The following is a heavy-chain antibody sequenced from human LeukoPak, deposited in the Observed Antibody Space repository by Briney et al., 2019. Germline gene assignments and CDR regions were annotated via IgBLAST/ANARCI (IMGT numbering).Heavy chain of an antibody. Sequence: PGGSLRLSCAASGFTFSSYWMHWVRQAPGKGLVWVSRINTDGSSTTYADSVKGRFTISRDNAKNTLYLQMNSLRAEDTAVYYCVRAAPGGPFDYWGQGTLVTVSS. CDR3: VRAAPGGPFDY. D-gene: IGHD3-16*01. V-gene: IGHV3-74*01. CDR2: INTDGSST. CDR1: GFTFSSYW. J-gene: IGHJ4*02.